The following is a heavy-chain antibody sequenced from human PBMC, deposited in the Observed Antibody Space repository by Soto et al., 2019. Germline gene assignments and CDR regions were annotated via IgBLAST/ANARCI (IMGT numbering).Heavy chain of an antibody. J-gene: IGHJ6*02. Sequence: GESLKISCKGSGYRFTNYWIGWVRQMPGKGLEWMGIIYPGDSDTRYSPSFQGQVTISADKSINTAYLQWGGLKASDTAMYFCARMAAEGYYYYCMDVWGQGTAVTVSS. D-gene: IGHD6-13*01. CDR2: IYPGDSDT. CDR1: GYRFTNYW. CDR3: ARMAAEGYYYYCMDV. V-gene: IGHV5-51*01.